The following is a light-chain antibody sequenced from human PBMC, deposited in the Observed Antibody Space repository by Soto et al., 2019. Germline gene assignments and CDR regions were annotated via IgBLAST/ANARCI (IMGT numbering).Light chain of an antibody. V-gene: IGKV3-11*01. CDR2: DAS. J-gene: IGKJ3*01. Sequence: EIVLTQSPATLSLSPGERATLSCRASQSVSSYLAWYQQKPGQAPRLLIYDASNRATGIPARFSGSGSGTDFTLIISRLEPEDFAVYYCQQRSNWPLTFGPGTKVDIK. CDR3: QQRSNWPLT. CDR1: QSVSSY.